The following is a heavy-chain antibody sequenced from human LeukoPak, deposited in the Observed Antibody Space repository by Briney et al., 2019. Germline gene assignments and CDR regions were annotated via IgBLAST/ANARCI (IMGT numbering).Heavy chain of an antibody. D-gene: IGHD2-2*01. CDR3: AREGYCSSTSCYDYYYYMDV. Sequence: GGSLRLSCAASGFTFSRYWMSWVRQAPGKGLEWVANIKQDGSEKYYVDSVKGRFTTSRDNAKNSMYLQMNSLRVEDTAVYYCAREGYCSSTSCYDYYYYMDVWGKGTTVTVSS. CDR2: IKQDGSEK. V-gene: IGHV3-7*01. J-gene: IGHJ6*03. CDR1: GFTFSRYW.